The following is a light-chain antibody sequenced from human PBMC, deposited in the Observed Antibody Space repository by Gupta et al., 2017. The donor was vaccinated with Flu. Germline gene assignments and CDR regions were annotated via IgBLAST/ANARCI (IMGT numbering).Light chain of an antibody. CDR2: KAS. Sequence: DIQTTQSPSTLSPSVGDRVTSTCRASQRSDSRLAWYQQKPGKAPKLLNNKASNLESGVPSSFSGSRSGTEFTLTISSLQPDDFATSYFQPERTCPWTFGQGTTVEIK. CDR3: QPERTCPWT. CDR1: QRSDSR. V-gene: IGKV1-5*03. J-gene: IGKJ1*01.